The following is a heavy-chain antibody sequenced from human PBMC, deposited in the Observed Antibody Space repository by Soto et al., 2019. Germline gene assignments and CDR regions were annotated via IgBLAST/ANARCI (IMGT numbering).Heavy chain of an antibody. J-gene: IGHJ6*02. CDR2: INPNSGGT. Sequence: ASVKVSCKASGYTFTGYYMHWVRQAPGQGLEWMGWINPNSGGTNYAQKFQGWVTMTRDTSISTAYMELSRLRSDDTAVYYCARAGYYDILTGYSAQYYYYGMDVWGQGTTVTVSS. V-gene: IGHV1-2*04. CDR1: GYTFTGYY. D-gene: IGHD3-9*01. CDR3: ARAGYYDILTGYSAQYYYYGMDV.